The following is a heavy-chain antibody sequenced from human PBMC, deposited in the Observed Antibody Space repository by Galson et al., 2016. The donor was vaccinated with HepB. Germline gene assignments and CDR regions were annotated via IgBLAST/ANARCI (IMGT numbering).Heavy chain of an antibody. J-gene: IGHJ4*02. CDR2: ISADGERT. CDR1: GFTFSGYA. V-gene: IGHV3-23*01. D-gene: IGHD2/OR15-2a*01. CDR3: AKGTSGNSGPTLDY. Sequence: SLRLSCAASGFTFSGYAMAWVRQAPGKGLEWLAAISADGERTFYADSVKGRFTISRDNSKNTAFLQLSSLRDDDTAVYFCAKGTSGNSGPTLDYWGQGNLVTVSS.